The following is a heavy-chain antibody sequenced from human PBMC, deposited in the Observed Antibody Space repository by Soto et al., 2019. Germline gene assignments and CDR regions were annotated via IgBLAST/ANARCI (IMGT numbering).Heavy chain of an antibody. CDR3: ARLFGGYSDSSASNSFDI. J-gene: IGHJ3*02. V-gene: IGHV3-30-3*01. CDR1: GFTFTRFA. D-gene: IGHD3-16*01. CDR2: ISYDGNKK. Sequence: QAQLEESGGGVVQSGRSLTLSCAASGFTFTRFAIHWVRQAPGKGLEWVAFISYDGNKKKSADSVKGRFTISRDNSRNTVYLHMSSLRTEDTAVYSCARLFGGYSDSSASNSFDIWGQGTRVIVSS.